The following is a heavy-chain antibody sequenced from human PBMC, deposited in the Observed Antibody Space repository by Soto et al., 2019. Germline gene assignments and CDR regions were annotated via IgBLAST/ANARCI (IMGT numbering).Heavy chain of an antibody. CDR1: DYTFTNYG. CDR3: AREVGLRSDY. D-gene: IGHD5-12*01. V-gene: IGHV1-18*01. Sequence: QVQLVQSGAEVKKPRASVKVSCKASDYTFTNYGINWVRQAPGQGLEWMGWISAYNGHTNYAQKLQGRVPMTTDTSTSTAYMELRSLRSDDTAVYYCAREVGLRSDYWGQGTLVTVSS. CDR2: ISAYNGHT. J-gene: IGHJ4*02.